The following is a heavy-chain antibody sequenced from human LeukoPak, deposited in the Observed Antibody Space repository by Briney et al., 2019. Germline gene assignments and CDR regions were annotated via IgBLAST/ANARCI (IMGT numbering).Heavy chain of an antibody. Sequence: GGSLRLSCAASGFTFSSHWMSPVRQAPGKGLERVSNIREDGSLQYYVDSVEGRFTISRDNARKSVFLQMNTLRVDDTAEYYCTRVSGAYDVSDYWGQGALVTVSS. CDR2: IREDGSLQ. D-gene: IGHD3-3*01. CDR3: TRVSGAYDVSDY. CDR1: GFTFSSHW. V-gene: IGHV3-7*03. J-gene: IGHJ4*02.